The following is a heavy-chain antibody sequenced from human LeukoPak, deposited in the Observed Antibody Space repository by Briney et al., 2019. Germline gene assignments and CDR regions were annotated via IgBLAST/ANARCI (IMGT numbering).Heavy chain of an antibody. D-gene: IGHD1-26*01. CDR2: INPNSGGT. CDR3: ARDRGGSYHPFDY. Sequence: ASVKVSCKASGYTFTSYYMHWVRQAPGQGLEWMGWINPNSGGTNYAQKFQGRVTMTRDTSISTAYMELSRLRSDDTAVYYCARDRGGSYHPFDYWGQGTLVTVSS. CDR1: GYTFTSYY. J-gene: IGHJ4*02. V-gene: IGHV1-2*02.